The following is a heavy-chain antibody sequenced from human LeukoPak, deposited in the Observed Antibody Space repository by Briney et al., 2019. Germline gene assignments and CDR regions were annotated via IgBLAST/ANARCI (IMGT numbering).Heavy chain of an antibody. CDR2: IYYSGST. Sequence: PSETPSLTCTVSGASISSSTYYWGWIRQPPGKGLEWLGSIYYSGSTYYNPSLKSRVTISVDTSKNQFSLKLSSVTAADTAVYYCARGAPSGERLGWFDPWGQGTLVTVSS. CDR3: ARGAPSGERLGWFDP. V-gene: IGHV4-39*01. CDR1: GASISSSTYY. J-gene: IGHJ5*02. D-gene: IGHD1-26*01.